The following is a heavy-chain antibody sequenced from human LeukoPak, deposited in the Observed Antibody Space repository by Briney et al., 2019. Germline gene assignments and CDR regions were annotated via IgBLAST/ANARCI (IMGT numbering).Heavy chain of an antibody. D-gene: IGHD4-17*01. V-gene: IGHV3-66*01. CDR2: IYSGGST. Sequence: GGSLRLSRAASGFTVSSNYMSWVRQAPGKGLEWVSVIYSGGSTYYADSVKGRFTISRDNSKNTLYLQMNSLRAEDTAVYYCARSSTVTTSYYYYGMDVWGQGTTVTVSS. CDR1: GFTVSSNY. CDR3: ARSSTVTTSYYYYGMDV. J-gene: IGHJ6*02.